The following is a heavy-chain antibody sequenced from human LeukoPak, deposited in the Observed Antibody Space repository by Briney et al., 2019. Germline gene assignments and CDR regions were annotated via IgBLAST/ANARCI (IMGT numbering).Heavy chain of an antibody. Sequence: SETLSLTCEVYGGSFSGYYWSWIRQPPGKGLEWIGNIFYSGSTYYSPSLKSRVTISLDTSRNQFSLKLTSVTAADTAVYYCAKSNGYGLVDIWGQGAMVTVSS. CDR2: IFYSGST. J-gene: IGHJ3*02. CDR1: GGSFSGYY. D-gene: IGHD3-10*01. CDR3: AKSNGYGLVDI. V-gene: IGHV4-34*12.